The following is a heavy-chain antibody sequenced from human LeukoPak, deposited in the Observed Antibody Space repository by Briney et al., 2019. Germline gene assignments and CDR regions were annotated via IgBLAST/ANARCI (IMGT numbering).Heavy chain of an antibody. Sequence: GGSLRLSCAASGFTFSSYSMNWVRQAPGKGLEWVSYISSSSSTIYYADSVKGRFTISRDNAKNSLYLQMNSLRAEDTAVYYCASWYYGSGSYSGYYYMDVWGKGTTVTVSS. V-gene: IGHV3-48*01. CDR2: ISSSSSTI. D-gene: IGHD3-10*01. CDR1: GFTFSSYS. J-gene: IGHJ6*03. CDR3: ASWYYGSGSYSGYYYMDV.